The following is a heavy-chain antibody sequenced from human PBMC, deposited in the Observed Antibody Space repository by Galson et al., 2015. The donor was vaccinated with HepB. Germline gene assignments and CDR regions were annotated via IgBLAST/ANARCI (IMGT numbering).Heavy chain of an antibody. J-gene: IGHJ4*02. Sequence: SVKVSCKASGYTFTSYYMHWVRQAPGQGLEWMGIINPSGGSTSYAQKFQGRVTMTRDTSTSTVYMELSSLRSEDTAVYYCARVMVRGEAVDYFDYWGQGTLVTVSS. CDR3: ARVMVRGEAVDYFDY. CDR2: INPSGGST. V-gene: IGHV1-46*03. D-gene: IGHD3-10*01. CDR1: GYTFTSYY.